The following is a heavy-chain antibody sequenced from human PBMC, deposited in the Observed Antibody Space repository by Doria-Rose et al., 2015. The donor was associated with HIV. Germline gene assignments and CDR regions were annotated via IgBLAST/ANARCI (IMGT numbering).Heavy chain of an antibody. J-gene: IGHJ4*02. D-gene: IGHD6-13*01. CDR3: ARIKSSRWYHKYYFDF. CDR1: GVSLSSPGMG. CDR2: IFSDDER. V-gene: IGHV2-26*01. Sequence: QVTLKESGPVLVKPTETLTLTCTVSGVSLSSPGMGVSWICQPPGKALEWLANIFSDDERSYKTSLKSRLTISRGTSKSQVVLTMTDMDPVDTATYYCARIKSSRWYHKYYFDFWGREPWSSSPQ.